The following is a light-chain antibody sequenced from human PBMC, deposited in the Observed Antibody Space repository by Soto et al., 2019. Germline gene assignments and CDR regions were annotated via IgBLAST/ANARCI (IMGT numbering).Light chain of an antibody. Sequence: QSVLTQPPSASGSPGQSVTISCTGTSSDIGSYNSVSWYQQHPGKAPKLMIYEVRKRPSVVPDRFSGSTSGNTASLTVAGRQAEDEADYYCTSDAGGNILVFGGGTKLTVL. CDR3: TSDAGGNILV. CDR2: EVR. J-gene: IGLJ2*01. V-gene: IGLV2-8*01. CDR1: SSDIGSYNS.